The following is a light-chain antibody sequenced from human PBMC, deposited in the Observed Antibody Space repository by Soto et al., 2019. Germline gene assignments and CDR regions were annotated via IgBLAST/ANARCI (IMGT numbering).Light chain of an antibody. CDR1: SSDAGGYNY. Sequence: QSVLTQPASVSGSPGQSITISCTGTSSDAGGYNYVSWYQQHPGKVPKLMIYDVTNRPSGVSNRFSGSKSGNTASLTISGLQAEDEADYYCTSYTSSSSEVFGIWPKVTVL. J-gene: IGLJ1*01. V-gene: IGLV2-14*01. CDR3: TSYTSSSSEV. CDR2: DVT.